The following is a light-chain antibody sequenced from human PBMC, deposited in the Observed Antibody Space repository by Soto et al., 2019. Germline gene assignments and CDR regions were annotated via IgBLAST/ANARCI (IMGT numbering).Light chain of an antibody. CDR1: SSDVGGYNY. J-gene: IGLJ2*01. CDR2: DVS. V-gene: IGLV2-14*01. Sequence: QSALTQPASVSGSPGQSITMSCTGTSSDVGGYNYVSWYQQHPGKAPKLMIYDVSDRPSGVSNRFSGSKSGNTASLTISGLQAEDAADYYCSSYTSTSTVLFGGGTKLTVL. CDR3: SSYTSTSTVL.